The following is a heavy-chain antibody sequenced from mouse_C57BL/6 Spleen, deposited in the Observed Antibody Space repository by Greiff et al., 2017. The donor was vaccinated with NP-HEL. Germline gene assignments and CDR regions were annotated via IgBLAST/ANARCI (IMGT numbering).Heavy chain of an antibody. CDR3: ARLNDGYSAWFAY. J-gene: IGHJ3*01. D-gene: IGHD2-3*01. V-gene: IGHV5-17*01. CDR1: GFTFSDYG. Sequence: EVKLMESGGGLVKPGGSLKLSCAASGFTFSDYGMHWVRQAPEKGLEWVAYISSGSSTIYYADTVKGRFTISRDNAKNTLFLQMTSLRSEDTAMYYCARLNDGYSAWFAYWGQGTLVTVSA. CDR2: ISSGSSTI.